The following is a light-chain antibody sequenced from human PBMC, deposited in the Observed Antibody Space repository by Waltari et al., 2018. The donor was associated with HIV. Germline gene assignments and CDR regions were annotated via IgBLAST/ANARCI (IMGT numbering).Light chain of an antibody. V-gene: IGLV1-47*01. CDR3: AAWDDSRVV. CDR1: RSNIGSNF. Sequence: QSVLTQPPSASGTPGQRVTISCSGRRSNIGSNFVYWYQQLPGTAPKLLIYGNNQRPSGVPDRFSGSKSGTSASLAISGLRSEDEAAYYCAAWDDSRVVFGGGTKLTVL. CDR2: GNN. J-gene: IGLJ2*01.